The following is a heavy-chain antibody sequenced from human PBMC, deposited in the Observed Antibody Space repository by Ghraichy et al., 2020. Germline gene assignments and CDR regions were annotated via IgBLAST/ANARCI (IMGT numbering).Heavy chain of an antibody. CDR3: ARDGTDDYGDYYYGMDV. CDR2: IYYSGST. Sequence: SCTVSGGSISSYYWSWIRQPPGKGLEWIGYIYYSGSTNYNPSLKSRVTISVDTSKNQFSLKLSSVTAADTAVYYCARDGTDDYGDYYYGMDVWGQGTTVTVSS. V-gene: IGHV4-59*01. D-gene: IGHD4-17*01. CDR1: GGSISSYY. J-gene: IGHJ6*02.